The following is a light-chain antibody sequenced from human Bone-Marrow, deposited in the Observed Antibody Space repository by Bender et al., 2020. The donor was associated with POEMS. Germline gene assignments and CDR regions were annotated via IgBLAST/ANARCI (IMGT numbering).Light chain of an antibody. CDR2: EFT. Sequence: QSALTQPPSASGSPGQSVTISCTGSSSDVGAYNYVSWYQQHPGKAPKLIIYEFTKRPSGVPDRFSGSTSGNTASLTVSGLQAEDEADYYCSSYATTNNYLFGTGTTVAVL. V-gene: IGLV2-8*01. CDR1: SSDVGAYNY. CDR3: SSYATTNNYL. J-gene: IGLJ1*01.